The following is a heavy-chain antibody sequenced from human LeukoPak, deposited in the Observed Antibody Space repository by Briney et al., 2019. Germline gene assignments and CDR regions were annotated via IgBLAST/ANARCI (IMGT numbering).Heavy chain of an antibody. CDR2: IKQDGSEK. CDR1: GFTFSSYA. V-gene: IGHV3-7*03. D-gene: IGHD6-13*01. Sequence: GGSLRLSCAASGFTFSSYAMSWVRQAPGKGLEWVANIKQDGSEKYYVDSVKGRFTISRDNAKNSLYLQMNSLRAEDTAVYYCARDVLWAAAGMNYYYYYGMDVWGQGTTVTVSS. CDR3: ARDVLWAAAGMNYYYYYGMDV. J-gene: IGHJ6*02.